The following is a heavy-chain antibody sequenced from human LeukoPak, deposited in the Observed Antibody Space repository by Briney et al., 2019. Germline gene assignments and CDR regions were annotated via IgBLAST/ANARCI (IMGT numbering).Heavy chain of an antibody. CDR3: ESYHSSSWYPTDY. CDR2: IYTSGST. V-gene: IGHV4-4*07. Sequence: SETLSLTCTVSGCSISSYYWSWIRQPPGKGLEWIGRIYTSGSTNYNPSLKSRVTMSVDTSKNQFSLKLSSVTAADTAVYYCESYHSSSWYPTDYWGQGTLVTVSS. CDR1: GCSISSYY. J-gene: IGHJ4*02. D-gene: IGHD6-13*01.